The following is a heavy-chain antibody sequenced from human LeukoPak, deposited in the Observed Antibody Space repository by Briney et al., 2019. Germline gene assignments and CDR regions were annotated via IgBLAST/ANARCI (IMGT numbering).Heavy chain of an antibody. Sequence: GGSLRLSCAASGFTFSSYGMHWVRQAPGKGLEWVAFIRYDGSNKYYEDSVKGRFTISRDNSKNTLYLQMNSLRAEDTAVYYCAKRKGAALYYFDYWGQGTLVTVSS. CDR2: IRYDGSNK. V-gene: IGHV3-30*02. D-gene: IGHD6-6*01. CDR3: AKRKGAALYYFDY. CDR1: GFTFSSYG. J-gene: IGHJ4*02.